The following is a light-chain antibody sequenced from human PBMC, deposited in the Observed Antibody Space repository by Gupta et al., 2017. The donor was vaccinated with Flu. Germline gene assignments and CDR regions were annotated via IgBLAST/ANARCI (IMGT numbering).Light chain of an antibody. J-gene: IGLJ2*01. CDR1: SSDVGGYNY. CDR3: SSYAGSNVG. CDR2: EVS. Sequence: ALTQPPSPSGSPGQSVTISCTGTSSDVGGYNYVSWYQQHPGKAPKRMIYEVSKRPSGVPDRFSGSKSGNTASLTVSGLQAEDEADDYCSSYAGSNVGFGGGTKLT. V-gene: IGLV2-8*01.